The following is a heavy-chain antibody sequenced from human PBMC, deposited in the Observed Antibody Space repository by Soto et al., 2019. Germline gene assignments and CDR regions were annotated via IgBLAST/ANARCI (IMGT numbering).Heavy chain of an antibody. Sequence: GGSLRRSCAASGFTFSSYGMHWVRQAPGKGLEWVAVISYDGSNKYYADSVKGRFTISRDNSKNTLYLQMNSLRPEDTAVYYCSKVPDGYNKADYWGQGTLVTVSS. V-gene: IGHV3-30*18. CDR3: SKVPDGYNKADY. D-gene: IGHD5-12*01. J-gene: IGHJ4*02. CDR2: ISYDGSNK. CDR1: GFTFSSYG.